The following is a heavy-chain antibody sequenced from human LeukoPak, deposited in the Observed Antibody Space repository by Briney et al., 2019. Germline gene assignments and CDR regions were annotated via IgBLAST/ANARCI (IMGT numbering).Heavy chain of an antibody. CDR1: GYTFTNYH. D-gene: IGHD3-22*01. CDR3: TRAPPGMTMMTDY. V-gene: IGHV1-18*01. CDR2: VSTNDGNT. J-gene: IGHJ4*02. Sequence: ASVRVSCKASGYTFTNYHIAWVRQAPGQGLEWMGWVSTNDGNTVYAQRLQGRVTMTTDTSASVAYMELRSLTSDDTAVYYCTRAPPGMTMMTDYWGQGTLVTVSS.